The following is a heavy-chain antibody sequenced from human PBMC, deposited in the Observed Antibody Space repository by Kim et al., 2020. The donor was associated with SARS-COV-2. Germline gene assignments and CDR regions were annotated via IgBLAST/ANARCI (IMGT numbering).Heavy chain of an antibody. Sequence: GGSLRLSCAASGFTFSSYWMSWVRQAPGKGLEWVASIKQDASVISYVDSVRGRFTIFRDNAKNSLSLQMDSLRAEDTALYFCARPYRGGSFDIWGQGTM. CDR2: IKQDASVI. J-gene: IGHJ3*02. V-gene: IGHV3-7*01. CDR3: ARPYRGGSFDI. D-gene: IGHD3-16*01. CDR1: GFTFSSYW.